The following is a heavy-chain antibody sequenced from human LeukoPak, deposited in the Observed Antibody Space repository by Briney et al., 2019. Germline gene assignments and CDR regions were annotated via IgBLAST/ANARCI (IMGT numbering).Heavy chain of an antibody. J-gene: IGHJ5*02. CDR2: INPNSGGT. CDR3: ARDPTLVDDYVWGSYRWNNWFDP. CDR1: GYTFTGYY. V-gene: IGHV1-2*02. Sequence: ASVKGSCKASGYTFTGYYMHWVRQAPGQGIEWMGWINPNSGGTNYAQKFQGRVTMTRDTSISTAYMELSRLRSDDTAVYYCARDPTLVDDYVWGSYRWNNWFDPWGQGTLVTVSS. D-gene: IGHD3-16*02.